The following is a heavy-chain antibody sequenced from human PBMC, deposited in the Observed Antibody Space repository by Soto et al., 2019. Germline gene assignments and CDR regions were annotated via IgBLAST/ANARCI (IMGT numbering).Heavy chain of an antibody. J-gene: IGHJ6*02. D-gene: IGHD6-6*01. CDR3: ARDPGIAARPRYYYGMDV. V-gene: IGHV4-34*01. CDR1: GESFSGYI. CDR2: INHSGST. Sequence: PSETLSLTCAVYGESFSGYIWTWIRQTPGKGLEWIGQINHSGSTYYNPSLKSRVTISVDTSKNQFSLKLSSVTAADTAVYYCARDPGIAARPRYYYGMDVWGQGTTVTVSS.